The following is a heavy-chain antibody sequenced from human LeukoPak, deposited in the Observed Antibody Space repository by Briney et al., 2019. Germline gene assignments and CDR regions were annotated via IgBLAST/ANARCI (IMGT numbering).Heavy chain of an antibody. V-gene: IGHV4-61*01. Sequence: SETLSLTCTVSGGSVSSGSYYWSWIRQPPGKGLEWIGYIYYSGSTNYNPSLKSRVTISVDTSKNQFSLKLSSVTAADTAVYYCARDSRGWSPNYYYYYGMDVWAKGPRSPSP. CDR1: GGSVSSGSYY. D-gene: IGHD6-19*01. J-gene: IGHJ6*02. CDR3: ARDSRGWSPNYYYYYGMDV. CDR2: IYYSGST.